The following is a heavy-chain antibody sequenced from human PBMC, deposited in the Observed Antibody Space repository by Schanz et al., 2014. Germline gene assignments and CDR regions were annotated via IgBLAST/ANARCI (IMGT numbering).Heavy chain of an antibody. D-gene: IGHD1-1*01. CDR3: ARGRVLES. Sequence: EVQLLESGGGLVQPGGSLRLSCAASGFTFSSYAMSWVRQAPGKGLEWVANIKKDGSEKYYVDSVKGRFTISRDNAKNSLFLQMNSLRPEDTAVYYCARGRVLESGGQGTLVTVSS. CDR1: GFTFSSYA. J-gene: IGHJ4*02. V-gene: IGHV3-7*01. CDR2: IKKDGSEK.